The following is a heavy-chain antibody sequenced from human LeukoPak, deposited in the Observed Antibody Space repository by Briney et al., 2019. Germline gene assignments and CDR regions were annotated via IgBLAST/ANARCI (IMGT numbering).Heavy chain of an antibody. CDR2: IRQDGGEK. CDR1: GFTFSSYW. J-gene: IGHJ4*01. CDR3: ARDGTAAGLYFDL. D-gene: IGHD6-13*01. Sequence: QPGGSLRLSCSVSGFTFSSYWMNWVRQAPGKGLEWVASIRQDGGEKSYVDSVEGRFTCSRDNTKNSLYLQMSSLRAEDTAVYYCARDGTAAGLYFDLWGQGTLVTVSS. V-gene: IGHV3-7*01.